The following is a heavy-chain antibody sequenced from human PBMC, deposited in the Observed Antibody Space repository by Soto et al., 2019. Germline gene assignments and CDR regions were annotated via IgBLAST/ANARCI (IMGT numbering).Heavy chain of an antibody. D-gene: IGHD2-8*02. CDR3: ARDKITGLFDY. J-gene: IGHJ4*02. Sequence: QVQLQQWGAGLLKPSETLSLTCAVYGGSFSGYYWTWIRQPPGTGLEWIGEINHSGSTNYNPSLKSRVPISVDTSKNKFSLKLTSVTAADPAVYYCARDKITGLFDYWGQGTLVTVSS. CDR1: GGSFSGYY. V-gene: IGHV4-34*01. CDR2: INHSGST.